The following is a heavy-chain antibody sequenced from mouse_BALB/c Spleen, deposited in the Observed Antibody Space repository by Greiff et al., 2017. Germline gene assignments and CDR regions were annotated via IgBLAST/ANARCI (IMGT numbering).Heavy chain of an antibody. V-gene: IGHV1-9*01. D-gene: IGHD2-4*01. J-gene: IGHJ3*01. CDR2: ILPGSGST. Sequence: VKLQESGAELMKPGASVKISCKATGYTFSSYWIEWVKQRPGHGLEWIGEILPGSGSTNYNEKFKGKATFTADTSSNTAYMQLSSLTSEDSAVYYCARGDYGAWFAYWGQGTLVTVSA. CDR3: ARGDYGAWFAY. CDR1: GYTFSSYW.